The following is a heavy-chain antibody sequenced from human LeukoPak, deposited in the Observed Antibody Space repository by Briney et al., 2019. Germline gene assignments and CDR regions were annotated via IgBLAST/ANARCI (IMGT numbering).Heavy chain of an antibody. CDR1: GYSFTNFW. CDR3: ARHIWVVSFYYGMDV. J-gene: IGHJ6*02. CDR2: IYPGDSET. D-gene: IGHD2-15*01. V-gene: IGHV5-51*01. Sequence: GESLKISCKGSGYSFTNFWIAWVRQMPGKGLEWRGIIYPGDSETRYSPSFQGQVTISADKSTSTAYLQWSGLKVSDSAMYFCARHIWVVSFYYGMDVWGQGTTVIVSS.